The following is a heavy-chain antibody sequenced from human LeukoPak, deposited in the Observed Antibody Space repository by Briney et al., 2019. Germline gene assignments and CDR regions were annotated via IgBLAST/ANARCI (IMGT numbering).Heavy chain of an antibody. CDR3: ARSGSSWYSWFDP. CDR2: MNPNSGNI. D-gene: IGHD6-13*01. Sequence: ASVKVSCKASGYTFTSYDINWVRQATGQGLEWMGWMNPNSGNIGYAQKFQGRVTMTRNTSISTAYMELSSLRSEDTAVYYCARSGSSWYSWFDPWGQGTLVTVSS. CDR1: GYTFTSYD. J-gene: IGHJ5*02. V-gene: IGHV1-8*01.